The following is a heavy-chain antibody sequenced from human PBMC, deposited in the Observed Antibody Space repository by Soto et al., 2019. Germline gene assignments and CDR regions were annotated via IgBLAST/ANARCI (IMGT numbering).Heavy chain of an antibody. CDR2: ISWNSGSI. J-gene: IGHJ4*02. D-gene: IGHD3-3*01. V-gene: IGHV3-9*01. Sequence: LRLSCAASGFTFDDYAMHWVRQAPGKGLEWVSGISWNSGSIGYADSVKGRFTISRDNAKNSLYLQMNSLRAEDTALYYCAKAGYDFWSGYYDWGQGTLVTVSS. CDR3: AKAGYDFWSGYYD. CDR1: GFTFDDYA.